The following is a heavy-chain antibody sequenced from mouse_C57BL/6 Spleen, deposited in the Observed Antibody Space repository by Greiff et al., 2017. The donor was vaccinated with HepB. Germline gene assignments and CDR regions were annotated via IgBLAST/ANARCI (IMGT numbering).Heavy chain of an antibody. CDR1: GFSLTSYG. CDR3: ARNPSYGSSYWYFDV. J-gene: IGHJ1*03. V-gene: IGHV2-2*01. CDR2: IWSGGST. Sequence: VKLVESGPGLVQPSQSLSITCTVSGFSLTSYGVHWVRQSPGKGLEWLGVIWSGGSTDYNAAFISRLSISKDNSKSQVFFKMNSLQADDTAIYYCARNPSYGSSYWYFDVWGTGTTVTVSS. D-gene: IGHD1-1*01.